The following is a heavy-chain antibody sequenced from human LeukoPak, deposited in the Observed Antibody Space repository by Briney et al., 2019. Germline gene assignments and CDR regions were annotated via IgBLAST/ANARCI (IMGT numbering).Heavy chain of an antibody. CDR2: ISISGSTI. V-gene: IGHV3-48*03. J-gene: IGHJ6*02. Sequence: GGSLRLSCAASGFTFSSYEMNWVRQAPGKGLEWVSYISISGSTIYNADPVKGRFTISRDNAKNSLYLQMNSLRAEDTAGYYCARDQSGSTSWGYYYGMDVWGQGTTVTVSS. CDR3: ARDQSGSTSWGYYYGMDV. D-gene: IGHD2-2*01. CDR1: GFTFSSYE.